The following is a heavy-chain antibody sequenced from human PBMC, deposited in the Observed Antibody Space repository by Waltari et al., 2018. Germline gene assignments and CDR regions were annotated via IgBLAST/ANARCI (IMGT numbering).Heavy chain of an antibody. D-gene: IGHD3-3*01. V-gene: IGHV3-23*04. J-gene: IGHJ6*03. Sequence: EVQLVESGGGLVQPGGSLRLSCAASGFTFSSYAMSWVRQAPGKGLEWVSAISGSGGSTYYADSVKGRFTISRDNSKNTLYLQMNSLGAEDTAVYYCAKDRGLRFLEWLLEWYYMDVWGKGTTVTVSS. CDR3: AKDRGLRFLEWLLEWYYMDV. CDR2: ISGSGGST. CDR1: GFTFSSYA.